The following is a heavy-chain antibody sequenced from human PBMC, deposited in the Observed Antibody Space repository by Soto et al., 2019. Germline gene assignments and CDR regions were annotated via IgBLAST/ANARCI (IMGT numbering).Heavy chain of an antibody. CDR1: GGSISGSYYH. CDR2: VFYTGFT. V-gene: IGHV4-39*01. J-gene: IGHJ4*02. Sequence: PSETLSLTCAVSGGSISGSYYHWGWLRQSPGSGPEWIGSVFYTGFTSYNPSLESRVSVSVDTSKNQFSLKVSAVTAADTAVYYCASSQKGYNWNYFDHWGQGALVTVSS. D-gene: IGHD1-20*01. CDR3: ASSQKGYNWNYFDH.